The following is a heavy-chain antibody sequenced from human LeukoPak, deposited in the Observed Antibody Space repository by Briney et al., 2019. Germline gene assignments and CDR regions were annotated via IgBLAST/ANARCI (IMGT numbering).Heavy chain of an antibody. CDR2: IRFDGSNK. CDR1: GFTFSSYG. D-gene: IGHD3-22*01. V-gene: IGHV3-30*02. Sequence: PGGSLRLSCAAAGFTFSSYGIHWVRQAPGKGLEWVAFIRFDGSNKYYADSVKGRFTISRDNSKNTLYLQMNSLRAEDTAVYYCAMYYDSSGYFDYWGQGTLVTVSS. CDR3: AMYYDSSGYFDY. J-gene: IGHJ4*02.